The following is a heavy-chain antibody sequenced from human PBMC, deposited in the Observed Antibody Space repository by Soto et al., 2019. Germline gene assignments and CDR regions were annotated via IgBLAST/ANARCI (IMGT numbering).Heavy chain of an antibody. V-gene: IGHV1-69*01. J-gene: IGHJ6*02. CDR3: EIVVGSGELSVV. Sequence: LVKLSLEAAGGTFIKYVISLVRPAPGQGLEWMGGIIPPFGTTDYAKKFQGRIAITADESTTTVYMDLSSLRFEDTAGYFCEIVVGSGELSVVWGQGNTVTVS. CDR1: GGTFIKYV. D-gene: IGHD3-10*01. CDR2: IIPPFGTT.